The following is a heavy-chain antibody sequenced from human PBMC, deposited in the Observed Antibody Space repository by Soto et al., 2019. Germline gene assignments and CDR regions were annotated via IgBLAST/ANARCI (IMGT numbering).Heavy chain of an antibody. Sequence: QVQLVQSGAEVKKPGASVKLSCKASGYIFSTYDIHWVRQAPGQGLEWMGIMNPSGATTTYAQKFQGRLTMTRDTSTSTVYMDWSSLRSEDTAVYYCARMAANSYYYCGLDVWGQGTTVTVSS. CDR3: ARMAANSYYYCGLDV. CDR1: GYIFSTYD. V-gene: IGHV1-46*01. J-gene: IGHJ6*02. D-gene: IGHD6-19*01. CDR2: MNPSGATT.